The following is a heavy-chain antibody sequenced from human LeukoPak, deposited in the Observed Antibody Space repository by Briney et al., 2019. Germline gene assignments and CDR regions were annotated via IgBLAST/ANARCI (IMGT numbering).Heavy chain of an antibody. D-gene: IGHD3-3*01. CDR3: ARGYDFWSGQNWFDP. CDR2: IYYSGST. Sequence: PSETLSLTCTVSGASISSYYWSWIRHPPGKGLEWIGFIYYSGSTNYNPSLKSRVTMSLDTSKNQFSLKLASVIAADTAVYYCARGYDFWSGQNWFDPWGQGTLVTVSS. CDR1: GASISSYY. V-gene: IGHV4-59*01. J-gene: IGHJ5*02.